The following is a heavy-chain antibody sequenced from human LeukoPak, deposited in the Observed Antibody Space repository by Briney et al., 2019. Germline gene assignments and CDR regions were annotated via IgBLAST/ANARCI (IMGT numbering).Heavy chain of an antibody. CDR1: GYTFTSYG. V-gene: IGHV1-18*01. D-gene: IGHD3-22*01. Sequence: PGASVTVSCKASGYTFTSYGISWVRQAPGQGLEWMGWISAYNGNTNYAQKLQGRVTMTTDTSTSTAYMELRSLRSDDTAVYYCARLYYDSSGYSPLAPYWGQGTLVTVPS. J-gene: IGHJ4*02. CDR2: ISAYNGNT. CDR3: ARLYYDSSGYSPLAPY.